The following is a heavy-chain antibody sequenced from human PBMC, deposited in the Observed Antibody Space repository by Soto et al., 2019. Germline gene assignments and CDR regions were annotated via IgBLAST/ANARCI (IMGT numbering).Heavy chain of an antibody. CDR3: ASHYDILTGYNLVYYYYGMDV. CDR2: INPSGGST. V-gene: IGHV1-46*03. D-gene: IGHD3-9*01. CDR1: GYTFTSYY. Sequence: ASVKVSCKASGYTFTSYYMHWVRQAPGQGLERIGIINPSGGSTSYAQKFQGRVTMTRDTSTSTVYMELSSLRSEDTAVYYCASHYDILTGYNLVYYYYGMDVWGQGTTVTVSS. J-gene: IGHJ6*02.